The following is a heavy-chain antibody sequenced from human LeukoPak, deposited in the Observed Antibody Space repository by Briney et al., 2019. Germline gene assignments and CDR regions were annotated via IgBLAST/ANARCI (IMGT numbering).Heavy chain of an antibody. CDR3: TRENVDIVATIRYYYYYMDV. V-gene: IGHV3-49*04. D-gene: IGHD5-12*01. Sequence: PGRSLRLSCTASGSTFGDYAMSWVRQAPGKGLEWVGFIRSKAYGGTTEYAASVKGRFTISRDDSKSIAYLQMNSLKTEDTAVYYCTRENVDIVATIRYYYYYMDVWGKGTTVTVSS. J-gene: IGHJ6*03. CDR1: GSTFGDYA. CDR2: IRSKAYGGTT.